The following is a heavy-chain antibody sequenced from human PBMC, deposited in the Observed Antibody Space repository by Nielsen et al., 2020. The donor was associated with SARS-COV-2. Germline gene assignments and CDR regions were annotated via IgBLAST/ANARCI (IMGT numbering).Heavy chain of an antibody. CDR3: ARPHWFLNSFDY. CDR2: IKEDGSEK. J-gene: IGHJ4*02. D-gene: IGHD3-9*01. Sequence: GESLKISCAASGFTFTNYWMTWVRQAPGNGLEWVANIKEDGSEKKYVDAVKGRFTISRDNAKNSMYLHMNSLRAEDTAVYYCARPHWFLNSFDYWGQGTLVTVSS. CDR1: GFTFTNYW. V-gene: IGHV3-7*01.